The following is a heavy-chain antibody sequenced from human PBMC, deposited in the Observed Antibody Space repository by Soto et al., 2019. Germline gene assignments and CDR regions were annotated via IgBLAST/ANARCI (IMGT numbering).Heavy chain of an antibody. CDR1: SYSISSGNW. CDR2: MSYVGTT. CDR3: GRLPRLGDPFDY. J-gene: IGHJ4*02. V-gene: IGHV4-28*01. D-gene: IGHD3-16*01. Sequence: QVQLQESGPGLVKPSDTLSLTCVVSSYSISSGNWWGWIRQPPGKGPEWLAYMSYVGTTYYNASRQSRVTMSVDTSKNQFSLRLSSVTAVDTAVYYCGRLPRLGDPFDYWGQGILVTVSS.